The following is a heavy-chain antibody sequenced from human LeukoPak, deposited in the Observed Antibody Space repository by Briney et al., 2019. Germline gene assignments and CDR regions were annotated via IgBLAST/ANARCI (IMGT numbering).Heavy chain of an antibody. CDR1: GFTVSSNY. D-gene: IGHD3-16*02. Sequence: GGSLRLSCAASGFTVSSNYMSWVRQAPGKGLEWVSVIYSGGSTYHADSVKGRFTISRDNSRNTLYLQMNSLRAEDTAVYYCAKALSSSFYYFDLGGRGTLVTVSS. J-gene: IGHJ2*01. CDR2: IYSGGST. V-gene: IGHV3-53*01. CDR3: AKALSSSFYYFDL.